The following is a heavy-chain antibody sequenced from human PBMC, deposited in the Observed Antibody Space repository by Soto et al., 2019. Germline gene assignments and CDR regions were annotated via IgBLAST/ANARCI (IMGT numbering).Heavy chain of an antibody. J-gene: IGHJ5*02. CDR2: IKQDGSEK. D-gene: IGHD5-12*01. Sequence: GGSLRLSCAASGFTFSSYWMSWVRQAPGKGLEWVANIKQDGSEKYYVDSVKGRFTNSRDNAKNSLYLQMNSLRAEDTAVYYCARSPVEMATIEGEASTKNWFDPWGQGTLVTVSS. V-gene: IGHV3-7*05. CDR3: ARSPVEMATIEGEASTKNWFDP. CDR1: GFTFSSYW.